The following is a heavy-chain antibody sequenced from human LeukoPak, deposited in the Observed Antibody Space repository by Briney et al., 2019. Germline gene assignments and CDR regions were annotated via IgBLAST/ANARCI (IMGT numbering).Heavy chain of an antibody. CDR3: ARDQVTAVTAIPSY. CDR1: GFTFSSYG. V-gene: IGHV3-30*03. CDR2: ISYDGSNK. Sequence: GGSLRLSCAASGFTFSSYGMHWVRQAPGKGLEWVAVISYDGSNKYYADSVKGRFTISRDNSKNTLYLQMNSLRAEDTAVYYCARDQVTAVTAIPSYWGQGTLVTVSS. D-gene: IGHD2-21*02. J-gene: IGHJ4*02.